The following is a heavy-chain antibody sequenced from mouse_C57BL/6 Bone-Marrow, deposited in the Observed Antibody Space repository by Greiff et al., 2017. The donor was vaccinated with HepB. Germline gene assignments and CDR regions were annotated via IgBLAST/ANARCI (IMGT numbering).Heavy chain of an antibody. CDR2: IYPGNSDT. J-gene: IGHJ2*01. D-gene: IGHD1-1*01. V-gene: IGHV1-5*01. CDR3: TIAGSSYAY. CDR1: GYTFTSYW. Sequence: EVQLQQPGAELVKPGASVKVSCKASGYTFTSYWMHWVKQRPGQGLEWIGAIYPGNSDTSYNQKFKGKAKLTAVTSASTAYMELSSLTNEDSAVYYCTIAGSSYAYWGQGTTLTVSS.